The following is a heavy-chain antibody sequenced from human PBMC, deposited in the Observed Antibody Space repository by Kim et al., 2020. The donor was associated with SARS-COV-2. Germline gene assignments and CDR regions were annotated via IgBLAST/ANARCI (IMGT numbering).Heavy chain of an antibody. CDR1: GFTFSDYY. CDR2: ISSTSSYT. CDR3: ASLTGYSYGTIDY. Sequence: GGSLRLSCAASGFTFSDYYMNWIRQAPGKGLEWLSYISSTSSYTNYADSVRGRFTISRDNAKNSLYLQMNSLRAEDTAVYYCASLTGYSYGTIDYWGQGTLVTVSS. J-gene: IGHJ4*02. D-gene: IGHD5-18*01. V-gene: IGHV3-11*03.